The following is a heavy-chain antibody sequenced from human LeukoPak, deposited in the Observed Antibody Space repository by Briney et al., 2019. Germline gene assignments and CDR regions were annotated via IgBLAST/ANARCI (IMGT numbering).Heavy chain of an antibody. CDR3: ARYSRYCGGGSCSPFDY. D-gene: IGHD2-15*01. J-gene: IGHJ4*02. V-gene: IGHV4-34*01. CDR2: INHSGST. CDR1: GGSFSGYY. Sequence: SETLSLTCAVYGGSFSGYYWSWIRQPPGKGLEWIGEINHSGSTNYNPSLKSRVTISVDTSKNQFSLKLSSVTAADTAVYYCARYSRYCGGGSCSPFDYWGQGTLVTVSS.